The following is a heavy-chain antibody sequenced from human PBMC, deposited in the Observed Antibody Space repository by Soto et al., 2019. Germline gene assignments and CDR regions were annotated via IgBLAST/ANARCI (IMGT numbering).Heavy chain of an antibody. D-gene: IGHD6-13*01. Sequence: HLVESGGGLVKPGGSLRLSCAASGFTFSTYGMNWVRQAPGKGLEWVSSIDSSGSDIYYAASLKGRLTISRDNARNSLYLHLSSLRTDDTAVYYCATDGAAGSVVGVWGQGATVTVSS. CDR1: GFTFSTYG. V-gene: IGHV3-21*01. CDR2: IDSSGSDI. J-gene: IGHJ6*02. CDR3: ATDGAAGSVVGV.